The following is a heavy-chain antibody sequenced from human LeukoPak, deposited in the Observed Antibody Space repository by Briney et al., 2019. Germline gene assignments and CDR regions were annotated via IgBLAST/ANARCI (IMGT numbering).Heavy chain of an antibody. Sequence: PSQTLSLTCTVSGDSISSGDYYWSWIRQPPGKGLEWIGEINHSGSTNYNPSLKSRVTISVDTSKNQFSLKLSSVTAADTAVYYCARGRYYGSGSYGSWGQGTLVTVSS. CDR1: GDSISSGDYY. CDR3: ARGRYYGSGSYGS. J-gene: IGHJ4*02. D-gene: IGHD3-10*01. V-gene: IGHV4-30-4*08. CDR2: INHSGST.